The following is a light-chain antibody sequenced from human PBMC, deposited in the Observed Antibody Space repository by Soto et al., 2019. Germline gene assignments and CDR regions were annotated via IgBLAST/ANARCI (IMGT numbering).Light chain of an antibody. CDR1: QGNSSY. J-gene: IGKJ2*01. V-gene: IGKV1-8*01. CDR2: AAS. CDR3: QQYYSYPLL. Sequence: AIRMTQSPSSFSASTGDRVTITCRASQGNSSYLAWYQQKPGKAAKLLIYAASTLQSGVPSRFSGSGSGTDFTLTISFLQSEDFATYYCQQYYSYPLLFGQGTKLEIK.